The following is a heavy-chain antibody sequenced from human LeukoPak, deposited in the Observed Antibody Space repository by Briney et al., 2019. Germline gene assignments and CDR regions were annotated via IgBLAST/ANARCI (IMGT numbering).Heavy chain of an antibody. CDR3: ARDGGYDYGDYGWFDP. V-gene: IGHV3-23*01. CDR2: ISGSGGST. J-gene: IGHJ5*02. CDR1: GFTFSSYA. Sequence: GGSLRLSCAASGFTFSSYAMSWVRQAPGKGLEWVSAISGSGGSTYYADSVKGRFTISRDNSKNTLYLQMNSLRAEDTAVYYCARDGGYDYGDYGWFDPWGQGTLVTVSS. D-gene: IGHD4-17*01.